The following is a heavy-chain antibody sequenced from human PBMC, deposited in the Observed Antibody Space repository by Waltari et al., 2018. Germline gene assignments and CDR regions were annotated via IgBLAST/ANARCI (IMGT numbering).Heavy chain of an antibody. D-gene: IGHD3-10*01. CDR3: AKNFGSRSYSSTPPSFLDS. CDR1: GFTFSSYT. J-gene: IGHJ4*02. CDR2: ISGSGGDT. V-gene: IGHV3-23*01. Sequence: EVQLLESGGGLVQPGESLRLSCAASGFTFSSYTMTWVRQAPGKGLEWVSRISGSGGDTYYTDSVQGRLAISRDNSKNTLYLQMSSLRAEDTAVYYCAKNFGSRSYSSTPPSFLDSWGRGTLVTVSS.